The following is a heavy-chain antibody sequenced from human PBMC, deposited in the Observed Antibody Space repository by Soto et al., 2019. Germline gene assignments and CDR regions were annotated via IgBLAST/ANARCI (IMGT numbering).Heavy chain of an antibody. D-gene: IGHD2-15*01. CDR2: INHSGST. Sequence: QVQLQQWGAGLLKPSETLSLTCAVYGGTFSGKSWRWIRQPQGKGLEWIGEINHSGSTKYNPSLKSRVTRSVDTSNNQFSLKLSSVTAADAAVYYCARLEEYCSGGSCYDYYYYMDVWGKVTTVTVSS. V-gene: IGHV4-34*01. J-gene: IGHJ6*03. CDR1: GGTFSGKS. CDR3: ARLEEYCSGGSCYDYYYYMDV.